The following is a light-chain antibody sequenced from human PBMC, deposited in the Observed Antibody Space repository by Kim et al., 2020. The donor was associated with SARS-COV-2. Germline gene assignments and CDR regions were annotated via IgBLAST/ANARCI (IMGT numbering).Light chain of an antibody. CDR3: QQRSSWPLT. CDR2: DAS. CDR1: ETITNY. J-gene: IGKJ1*01. V-gene: IGKV3-11*01. Sequence: ELVLTQSPATLSLSPGDRATLSCRASETITNYLGWYQQKPGQAPRLLIYDASKRATGIPARFSGSGSGTDFTLIITSLEPEDFAVYFCQQRSSWPLTFGQGTRVEFK.